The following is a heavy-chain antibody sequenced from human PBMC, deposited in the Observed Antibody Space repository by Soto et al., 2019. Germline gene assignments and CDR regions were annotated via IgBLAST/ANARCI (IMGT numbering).Heavy chain of an antibody. Sequence: SETLSLTCTVSGGSISSSSYYWGWIRQPPGKGLEWIGSIYYSGSTYYNPSLKSRVTISVDTSKNQFSLKLSSVTAADTAVYYCAREGLDSSGYYDAFDIWGQGTMVTVSS. J-gene: IGHJ3*02. CDR1: GGSISSSSYY. CDR2: IYYSGST. D-gene: IGHD3-22*01. V-gene: IGHV4-39*07. CDR3: AREGLDSSGYYDAFDI.